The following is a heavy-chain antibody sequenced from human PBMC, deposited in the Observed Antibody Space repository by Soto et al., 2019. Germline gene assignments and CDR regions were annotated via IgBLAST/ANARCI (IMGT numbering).Heavy chain of an antibody. CDR1: GGSIRGSDDY. J-gene: IGHJ5*01. CDR2: VFYTGSA. CDR3: AKTPSGWYDS. Sequence: SETLSLTCTVPGGSIRGSDDYWAWIRQSPGKGLEYIGSVFYTGSAYYNPSLKSRVTIVADTSTNRLFLNLKSVTATDTAVYYCAKTPSGWYDSWGQGTLVTVS. D-gene: IGHD1-26*01. V-gene: IGHV4-39*01.